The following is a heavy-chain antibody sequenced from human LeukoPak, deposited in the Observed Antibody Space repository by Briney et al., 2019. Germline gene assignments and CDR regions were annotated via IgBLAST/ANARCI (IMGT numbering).Heavy chain of an antibody. D-gene: IGHD4-17*01. CDR1: GGSFSGYY. CDR2: INQDGSEE. Sequence: ETLSLTCAVYGGSFSGYYWSWIRQAPGKGLEWVAQINQDGSEEYYMDSVKARFTISRDNAKNSVFLQMNSLRAGDTAVYFCGRDPNGDYVGAFEFWGQGTLVTVSS. V-gene: IGHV3-7*03. J-gene: IGHJ3*01. CDR3: GRDPNGDYVGAFEF.